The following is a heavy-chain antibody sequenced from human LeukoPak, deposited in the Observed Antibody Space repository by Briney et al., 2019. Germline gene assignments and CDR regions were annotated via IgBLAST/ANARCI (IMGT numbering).Heavy chain of an antibody. J-gene: IGHJ4*02. V-gene: IGHV3-74*01. CDR1: GFTVSSTF. D-gene: IGHD1-26*01. CDR2: INGDGVSI. Sequence: GGSLRLSCAASGFTVSSTFMSWVRQAPGKGLVWVSRINGDGVSINYADSVKGRFTVSRDNAKNTLFLQLSSLRVEDTAVYYCARDSYEVGATFDYWGQGTLVTVSS. CDR3: ARDSYEVGATFDY.